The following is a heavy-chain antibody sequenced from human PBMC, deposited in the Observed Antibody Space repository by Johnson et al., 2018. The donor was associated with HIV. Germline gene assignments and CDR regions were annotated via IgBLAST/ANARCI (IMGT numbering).Heavy chain of an antibody. Sequence: QEQLVESGGGVVRPGRSLRLSCAASGFTLSSYGMHWVRQAPGKGLEWVAGMYYDGSKKYYVDSVKGRFTISRDNSKNTLYLQMNSLRAEDTAVYYCAKGQYCSSTSCYAGYAFDIWGQGTMVTVSS. V-gene: IGHV3-33*06. CDR3: AKGQYCSSTSCYAGYAFDI. CDR1: GFTLSSYG. J-gene: IGHJ3*02. D-gene: IGHD2-2*01. CDR2: MYYDGSKK.